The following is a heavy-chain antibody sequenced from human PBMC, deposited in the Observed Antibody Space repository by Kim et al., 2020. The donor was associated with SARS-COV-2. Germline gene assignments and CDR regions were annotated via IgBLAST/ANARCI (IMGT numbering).Heavy chain of an antibody. D-gene: IGHD3-10*01. V-gene: IGHV1-8*01. J-gene: IGHJ6*02. Sequence: ARKFQGRVTMTRNTSISTAYMELSSLRSEDTAVYYCARGGSGIYYYGMDVWGQGTTVTVSS. CDR3: ARGGSGIYYYGMDV.